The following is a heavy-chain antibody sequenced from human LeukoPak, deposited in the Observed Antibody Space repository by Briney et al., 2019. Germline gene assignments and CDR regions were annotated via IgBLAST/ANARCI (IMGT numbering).Heavy chain of an antibody. CDR2: IYYSGST. CDR3: ARSRDGYNINWFDP. J-gene: IGHJ5*02. D-gene: IGHD5-24*01. CDR1: GGSFSSYY. Sequence: SETLSLTCAVYGGSFSSYYWSWIRQPPGKGLEWIGYIYYSGSTNYNPSLKSRVTISVDTSKNQFSLKLSSVTAADTAVYYCARSRDGYNINWFDPWGQGTLVTVSS. V-gene: IGHV4-59*01.